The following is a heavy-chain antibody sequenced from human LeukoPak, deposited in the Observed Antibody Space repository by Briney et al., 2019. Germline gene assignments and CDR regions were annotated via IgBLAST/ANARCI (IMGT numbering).Heavy chain of an antibody. CDR1: GYTFTGYF. V-gene: IGHV1-2*02. CDR2: INPNSGGT. D-gene: IGHD2-8*01. Sequence: ASVKVSCKASGYTFTGYFIHWVRQAPGQGLEWMGWINPNSGGTNYAQKFQGRVTMTRDTSISTAYMELSRLRSDDTAVYYCARVWPCTNGVCPDVFEYWGQGTLVTVSS. J-gene: IGHJ4*02. CDR3: ARVWPCTNGVCPDVFEY.